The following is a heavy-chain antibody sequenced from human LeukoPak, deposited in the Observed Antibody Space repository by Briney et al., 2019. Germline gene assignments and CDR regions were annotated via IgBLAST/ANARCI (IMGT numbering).Heavy chain of an antibody. D-gene: IGHD2-2*01. CDR3: AKDLYCSSTSCYMDV. CDR1: GFTFSSYG. V-gene: IGHV3-33*06. J-gene: IGHJ6*03. CDR2: ILSDGSKE. Sequence: GGSLRLSCAASGFTFSSYGMHWVRQAPGKGLEWVAVILSDGSKEFYTDSVKGRFTISRDNSKNTLYLQMNSLRAEDTAVYYCAKDLYCSSTSCYMDVWGKGTTVTVSS.